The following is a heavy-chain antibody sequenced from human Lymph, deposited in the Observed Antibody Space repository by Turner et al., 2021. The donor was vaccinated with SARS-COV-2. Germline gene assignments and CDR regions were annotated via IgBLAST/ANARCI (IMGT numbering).Heavy chain of an antibody. J-gene: IGHJ6*02. CDR3: ARGRYSGGGMDV. D-gene: IGHD1-26*01. Sequence: QVQLVQSGAEVKKPGASVKVSCKASGYTFTSYDINWVRQATEQGLEWMGWMNPNSGNTGYAQKFQGRVTMTRNISISTAYMELSTLRSEDTAVYYCARGRYSGGGMDVWGQGTTVTVSS. CDR1: GYTFTSYD. CDR2: MNPNSGNT. V-gene: IGHV1-8*01.